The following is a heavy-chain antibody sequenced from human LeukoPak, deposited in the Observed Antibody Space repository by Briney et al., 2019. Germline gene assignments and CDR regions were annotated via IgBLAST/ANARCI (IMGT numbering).Heavy chain of an antibody. D-gene: IGHD4-17*01. Sequence: GGSLRLSCAASGFTFSDYYMSWIRQAPGKGLEWFSYISGDSDIIYYADSVKGRFTISRDNAKKSLYLQMNSLRAEDTAVYYCARVLWNGDYPRFDYWGQGTLVTVSS. J-gene: IGHJ4*02. CDR1: GFTFSDYY. CDR2: ISGDSDII. CDR3: ARVLWNGDYPRFDY. V-gene: IGHV3-11*01.